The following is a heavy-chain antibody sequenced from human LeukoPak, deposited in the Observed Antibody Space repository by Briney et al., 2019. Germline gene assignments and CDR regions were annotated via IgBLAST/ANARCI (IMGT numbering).Heavy chain of an antibody. V-gene: IGHV4-38-2*02. CDR1: GGSISSYY. CDR2: IYHSGST. J-gene: IGHJ5*02. CDR3: ARESIARGVRWFDP. Sequence: SETLSLTCTVSGGSISSYYWSWIRQPPGTGLEWIGSIYHSGSTYYNPSLKSRVTISVDTSKNQFSLKLSSVTAADTAVYYCARESIARGVRWFDPWGQGTLVTVSS. D-gene: IGHD3-10*01.